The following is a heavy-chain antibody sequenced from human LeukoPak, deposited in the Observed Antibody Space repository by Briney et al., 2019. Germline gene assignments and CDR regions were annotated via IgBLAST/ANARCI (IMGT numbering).Heavy chain of an antibody. CDR1: GFSFNSYW. J-gene: IGHJ6*02. CDR3: ARRNAMDV. Sequence: PGGSLRLSCAASGFSFNSYWMSWVRQAPGKGLEWVANIKRDGSEKYYVDSVKGRFTISRDDAKSSLYLQMNSLRAEDTAVYYCARRNAMDVWGQGTTVIVFS. CDR2: IKRDGSEK. V-gene: IGHV3-7*03.